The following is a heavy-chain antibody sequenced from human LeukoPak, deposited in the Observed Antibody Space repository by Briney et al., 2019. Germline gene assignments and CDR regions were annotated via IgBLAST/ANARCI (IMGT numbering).Heavy chain of an antibody. D-gene: IGHD3-10*01. Sequence: GGSLRLSCAASGFNSKSYSMNWVRQAPGKGLVWVSFISSTSSDLLYADSVKGRFTVSRDNGKNSLYLQMNSLRAEDTAVYYCARAAGHYFDYWGQGSLVTVSS. CDR2: ISSTSSDL. V-gene: IGHV3-21*06. J-gene: IGHJ4*02. CDR3: ARAAGHYFDY. CDR1: GFNSKSYS.